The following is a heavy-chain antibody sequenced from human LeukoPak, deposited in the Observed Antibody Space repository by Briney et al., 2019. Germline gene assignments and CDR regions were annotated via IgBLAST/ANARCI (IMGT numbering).Heavy chain of an antibody. D-gene: IGHD5-12*01. CDR2: INPNSGGT. V-gene: IGHV1-2*04. CDR1: GYTFTRHY. CDR3: ARDRSGYTSLLVD. J-gene: IGHJ4*02. Sequence: ASVKVSCKASGYTFTRHYMHWVRQAPGQGLEWMGWINPNSGGTNYAQKFQGWVTMTRDTSISTAYMELSRLRSDDTAVYYCARDRSGYTSLLVDWGQGTLVTVSS.